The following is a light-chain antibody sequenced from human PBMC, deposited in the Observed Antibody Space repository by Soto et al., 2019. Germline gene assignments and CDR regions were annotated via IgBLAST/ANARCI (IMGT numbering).Light chain of an antibody. CDR3: QQRSNWPPYT. CDR1: QSVSSY. Sequence: EIVLTQSPATLSLSPGERATLSCRASQSVSSYLAWYQQKPGQAPRLLIYDASNRATGIPARFSGSGSGTGFPLPHRRPEPEDFAVYYCQQRSNWPPYTFGQGTKLEIK. V-gene: IGKV3-11*01. CDR2: DAS. J-gene: IGKJ2*01.